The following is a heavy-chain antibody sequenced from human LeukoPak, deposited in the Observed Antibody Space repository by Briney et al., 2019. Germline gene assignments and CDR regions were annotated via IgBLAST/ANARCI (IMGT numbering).Heavy chain of an antibody. CDR2: INTDGSST. J-gene: IGHJ4*02. Sequence: GGSLRLSCAASRFTFSSYCMHWVRQAPGKGLVWVSRINTDGSSTSYADSVKGRFTISRDNAKNTLYLQMNSPRAEDTAVYYCARAKGIFDPFDYWGQGTLVTVSS. CDR3: ARAKGIFDPFDY. V-gene: IGHV3-74*01. D-gene: IGHD3-3*01. CDR1: RFTFSSYC.